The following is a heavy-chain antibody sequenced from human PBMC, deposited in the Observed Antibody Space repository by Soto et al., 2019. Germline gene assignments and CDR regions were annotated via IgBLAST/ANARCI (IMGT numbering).Heavy chain of an antibody. CDR2: IDWDEDR. J-gene: IGHJ4*02. Sequence: SGQKTVNEAETLTLTCPVSVFSHSTRGLRVSWIRQAPGKALEWLARIDWDEDRFYSTSLKTRLTISKDTSKNQVVLTMTKMDPVDTATYYCARMRSDYDSSGLDYCGQGILVNVSA. CDR1: VFSHSTRGLR. D-gene: IGHD3-22*01. CDR3: ARMRSDYDSSGLDY. V-gene: IGHV2-70*04.